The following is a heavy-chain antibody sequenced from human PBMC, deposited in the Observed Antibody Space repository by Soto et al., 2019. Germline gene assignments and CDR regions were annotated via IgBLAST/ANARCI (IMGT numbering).Heavy chain of an antibody. D-gene: IGHD1-26*01. V-gene: IGHV1-69*06. Sequence: QVQLVQSGAEVKTPGSSVRVSCKTAGRTFLISAIALVRQAPGQGLEGMGGIIPILGTIHIAQNFQGRVNFTADRSTSNAYMDLSSLRSEDTATYFCARGKEWEQPSNHYYFDYWGQGSKVIVSS. CDR3: ARGKEWEQPSNHYYFDY. CDR1: GRTFLISA. CDR2: IIPILGTI. J-gene: IGHJ4*02.